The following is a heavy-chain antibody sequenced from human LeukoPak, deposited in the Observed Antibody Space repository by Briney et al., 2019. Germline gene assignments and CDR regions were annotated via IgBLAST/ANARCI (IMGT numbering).Heavy chain of an antibody. D-gene: IGHD6-13*01. CDR3: AKGIAAAGSFYFDY. Sequence: GGSLRLSCAASGFTFSSYAMSWVRQAPGKGLEWVSGISGSGGSTYYADSVKGRFTISRDNSKNTLYLQMNSLRAEDTAVYYCAKGIAAAGSFYFDYWGQGTLVTVSS. CDR2: ISGSGGST. J-gene: IGHJ4*02. CDR1: GFTFSSYA. V-gene: IGHV3-23*01.